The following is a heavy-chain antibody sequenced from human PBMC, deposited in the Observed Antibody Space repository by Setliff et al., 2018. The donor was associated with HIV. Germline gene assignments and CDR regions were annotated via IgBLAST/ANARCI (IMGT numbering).Heavy chain of an antibody. Sequence: SETLSLTCTVSGGSISNNSYYWGWVRQPPGKGLELIGNLFYNGNTYYNPSLKSRVTVSVDTSKNQFSLKLSSVTAADTAIYFCARQFRYPNRAVAGVDYWGQGTLVTVSS. CDR3: ARQFRYPNRAVAGVDY. V-gene: IGHV4-39*01. J-gene: IGHJ4*02. CDR2: LFYNGNT. D-gene: IGHD6-19*01. CDR1: GGSISNNSYY.